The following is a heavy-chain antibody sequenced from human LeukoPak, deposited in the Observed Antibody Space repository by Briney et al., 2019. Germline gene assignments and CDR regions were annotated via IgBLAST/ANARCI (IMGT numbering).Heavy chain of an antibody. CDR3: ARGPLSRCSGGSCYSQEYDY. D-gene: IGHD2-15*01. CDR2: IVVGSGNT. V-gene: IGHV1-58*01. CDR1: GFTFTSSA. J-gene: IGHJ4*02. Sequence: ASVKVSCKASGFTFTSSAVQWVRQARGQRLEWIGWIVVGSGNTNYAQKFQERVTITRDMSTSTAYMELSSLRSEDTAVYYCARGPLSRCSGGSCYSQEYDYWGQGTLVTVSS.